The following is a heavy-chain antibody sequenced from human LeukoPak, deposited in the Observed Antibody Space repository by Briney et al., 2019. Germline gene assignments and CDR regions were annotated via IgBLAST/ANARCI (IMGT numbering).Heavy chain of an antibody. CDR2: MNPNSGNT. V-gene: IGHV1-8*01. J-gene: IGHJ4*02. Sequence: ASVKVSCKASGYTFTSYDINWVRQATGQGLEWMGWMNPNSGNTGYAQKLQGRVTMTTDTSTSTAYMELRSLRSDDTAVYYCAREPYSSSWYGSDYWGQGTLVTVSS. CDR3: AREPYSSSWYGSDY. CDR1: GYTFTSYD. D-gene: IGHD6-13*01.